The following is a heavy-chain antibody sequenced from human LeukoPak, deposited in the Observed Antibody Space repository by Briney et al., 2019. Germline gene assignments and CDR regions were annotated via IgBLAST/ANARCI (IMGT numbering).Heavy chain of an antibody. CDR3: ARDKHGMDV. J-gene: IGHJ6*02. CDR2: ISYDGSNK. Sequence: GGSLRLSCAASGFTFSSYAMHWVRQAPGEGLEWVAVISYDGSNKYYADSVKGRFTISRDNSKNTLYLQMNSLRAEDTAVYYCARDKHGMDVWGQGTTVTVSS. CDR1: GFTFSSYA. V-gene: IGHV3-30-3*01.